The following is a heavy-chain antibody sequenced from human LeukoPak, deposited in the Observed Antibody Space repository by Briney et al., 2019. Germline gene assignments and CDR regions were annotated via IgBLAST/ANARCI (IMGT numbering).Heavy chain of an antibody. D-gene: IGHD2-2*02. CDR3: AVPPHCSSTSCYNGFDY. Sequence: ASVKVSCKASGYTFTGYYMHWVRQAPGQGLEWMGWINPNSGGTNYAQKFQGRVTTTRDTSISTAYMELSRLRSDDTAVYYCAVPPHCSSTSCYNGFDYWGQGTLVTVSS. CDR1: GYTFTGYY. V-gene: IGHV1-2*02. J-gene: IGHJ4*02. CDR2: INPNSGGT.